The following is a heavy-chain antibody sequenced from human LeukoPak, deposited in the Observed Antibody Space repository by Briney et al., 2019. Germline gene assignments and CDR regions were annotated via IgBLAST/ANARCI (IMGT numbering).Heavy chain of an antibody. CDR1: GFTFGDYD. CDR2: IRADGATT. CDR3: ARVIGTRYSHTDY. D-gene: IGHD2-15*01. V-gene: IGHV3-43*02. J-gene: IGHJ4*02. Sequence: PGGSLRLSCAASGFTFGDYDMHWVRQAPGKGLEWVSLIRADGATTRYTDSVKGRFTISRDNAKNSLFLQMNSLRADDTAVYYCARVIGTRYSHTDYWGQGTLVTVSS.